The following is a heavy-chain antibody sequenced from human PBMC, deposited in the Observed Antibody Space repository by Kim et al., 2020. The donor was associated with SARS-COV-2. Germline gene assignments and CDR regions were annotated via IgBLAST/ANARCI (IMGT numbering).Heavy chain of an antibody. Sequence: VQGRFTISRDNAKKSVYLEMKSLRAADTAVYYCARAYNYDTGSSYYGLDVWGQGTTVTVSS. CDR3: ARAYNYDTGSSYYGLDV. V-gene: IGHV3-11*05. D-gene: IGHD3-10*01. J-gene: IGHJ6*02.